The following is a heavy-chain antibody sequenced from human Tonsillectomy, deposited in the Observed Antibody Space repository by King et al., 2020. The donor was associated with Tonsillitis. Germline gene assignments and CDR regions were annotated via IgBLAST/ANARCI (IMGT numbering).Heavy chain of an antibody. CDR1: GFTFDDYA. CDR3: AKGGSIAAAGMFGAFDI. CDR2: ISWNSGSI. D-gene: IGHD6-13*01. J-gene: IGHJ3*02. Sequence: VQLVESGGGLVQPGRSLRLSCAASGFTFDDYAMHWVRQAPGKGLEWVSGISWNSGSIGYADSVKGRFTISRDNAKNSLYLQMNSLRAEDTALYYCAKGGSIAAAGMFGAFDIWGQGTMVTVSS. V-gene: IGHV3-9*01.